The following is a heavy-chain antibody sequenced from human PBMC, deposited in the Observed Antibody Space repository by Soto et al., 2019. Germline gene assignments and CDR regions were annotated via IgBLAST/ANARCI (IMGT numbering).Heavy chain of an antibody. Sequence: QVQLVQSGAEVKKPGSSVKVSCKASGGTFSSYAISWVRQAPGQGLEWMGGIIPIFGTANYAQKFQGRVTITADEYTSTAYRELSSLRSEDTAVYYCARPPLYSGSSHSPWYFDLWGRGTLVTASS. D-gene: IGHD1-26*01. CDR1: GGTFSSYA. V-gene: IGHV1-69*12. J-gene: IGHJ2*01. CDR2: IIPIFGTA. CDR3: ARPPLYSGSSHSPWYFDL.